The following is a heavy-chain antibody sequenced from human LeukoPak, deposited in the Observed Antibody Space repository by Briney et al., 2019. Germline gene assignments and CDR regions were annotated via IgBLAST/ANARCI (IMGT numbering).Heavy chain of an antibody. V-gene: IGHV4-39*07. CDR1: GGSISSSSYS. CDR2: IYYSGST. D-gene: IGHD6-6*01. CDR3: ARVVAARLGSYYYYYMDV. J-gene: IGHJ6*03. Sequence: SETLSLACTVSGGSISSSSYSWGWIRQPPGKGLEWIGNIYYSGSTYYSPSLKSRVTKSVDTSKNQFSLKLSSVTAADTAVYYCARVVAARLGSYYYYYMDVWGKGTTVTVSS.